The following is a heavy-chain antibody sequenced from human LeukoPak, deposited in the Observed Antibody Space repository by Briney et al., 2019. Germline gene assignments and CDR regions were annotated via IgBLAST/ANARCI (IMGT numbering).Heavy chain of an antibody. CDR1: GYTFTSYY. CDR3: ARGRCLRFGRRSTNNWFDP. V-gene: IGHV1-46*01. CDR2: INPSGGST. D-gene: IGHD3-10*01. Sequence: ASVKVSCKASGYTFTSYYMHWVRQAPGQGLEWMGIINPSGGSTTYAQKFQGRVTMTRDTSTSTVYMELSSLRSEDTAVYYCARGRCLRFGRRSTNNWFDPWGQGTLVTVSS. J-gene: IGHJ5*02.